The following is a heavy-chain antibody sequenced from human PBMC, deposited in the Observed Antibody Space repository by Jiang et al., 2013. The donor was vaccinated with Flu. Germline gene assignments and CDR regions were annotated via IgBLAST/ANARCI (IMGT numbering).Heavy chain of an antibody. CDR1: GGFINTYY. CDR3: ARVIRQDYGFFVFLDWFDP. V-gene: IGHV4-59*12. J-gene: IGHJ5*02. CDR2: IYSSGST. Sequence: SGLVKPSETLSLTCSVFGGFINTYYWSWIRQPPGKGLEWIGCIYSSGSTNYNPSLKSRVTFSVDMSKNQVSLKLSSVTAADTAVYYCARVIRQDYGFFVFLDWFDPWGQGTPVTVSS. D-gene: IGHD4-17*01.